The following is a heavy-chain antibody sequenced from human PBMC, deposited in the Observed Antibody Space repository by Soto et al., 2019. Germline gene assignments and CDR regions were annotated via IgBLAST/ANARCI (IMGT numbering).Heavy chain of an antibody. CDR2: IYYSGST. Sequence: QVQLQESGPGLVKPSETLSLTCTVSGGSISSYYWSWIRQPPGKGLEWIGYIYYSGSTNYNPSLKSRVTISVDTSKNQFSLKLSSVTAADTAVYYCARDYGITMVRGTYNWFDPWGQGTLVTVSS. D-gene: IGHD3-10*01. J-gene: IGHJ5*02. CDR1: GGSISSYY. CDR3: ARDYGITMVRGTYNWFDP. V-gene: IGHV4-59*01.